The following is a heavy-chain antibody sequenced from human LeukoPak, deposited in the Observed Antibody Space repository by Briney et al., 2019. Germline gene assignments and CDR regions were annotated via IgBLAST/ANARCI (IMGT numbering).Heavy chain of an antibody. J-gene: IGHJ4*02. CDR2: IKEDGNET. V-gene: IGHV3-7*03. Sequence: GGSLRLSCAASGFMFSSNWMSWVRLAPGKGLEWVANIKEDGNETYYVDSVKGRFTISRDNAKNSLYLQMNSLRVEDTAVYYCAKEGRSLQTYWGQGTLVTVSS. D-gene: IGHD5-24*01. CDR3: AKEGRSLQTY. CDR1: GFMFSSNW.